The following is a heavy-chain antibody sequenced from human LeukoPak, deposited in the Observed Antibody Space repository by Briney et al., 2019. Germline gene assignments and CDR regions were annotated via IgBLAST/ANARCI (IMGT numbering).Heavy chain of an antibody. Sequence: GESLKSSCKGSGYSFTSYWISRGRQMPGKGVEGRGGIDPSDSYTNYSPSFQGHVTISADKSISTAYLQWSSLKASDTAMYYCATGVVVAATLSYYYGMDVWGQGTTVTVSS. CDR2: IDPSDSYT. CDR3: ATGVVVAATLSYYYGMDV. V-gene: IGHV5-10-1*01. D-gene: IGHD2-15*01. CDR1: GYSFTSYW. J-gene: IGHJ6*02.